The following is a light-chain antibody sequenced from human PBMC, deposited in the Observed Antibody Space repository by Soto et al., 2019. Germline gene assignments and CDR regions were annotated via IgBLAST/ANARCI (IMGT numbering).Light chain of an antibody. CDR2: GAS. CDR1: QSVSSSY. Sequence: EIVLTQSPGTLSLSPGERATLSCRASQSVSSSYLAWYQQKPGQAPRLLIYGASSRAAGIPERFSGSGSGTDFTLTISRLEPEDFAVYYCQQYAISPRTFGQGTKVDIK. V-gene: IGKV3-20*01. J-gene: IGKJ1*01. CDR3: QQYAISPRT.